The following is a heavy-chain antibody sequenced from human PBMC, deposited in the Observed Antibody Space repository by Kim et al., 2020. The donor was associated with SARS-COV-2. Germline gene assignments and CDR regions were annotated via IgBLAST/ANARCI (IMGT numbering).Heavy chain of an antibody. CDR3: ARGYYH. V-gene: IGHV4-34*01. J-gene: IGHJ5*02. D-gene: IGHD2-8*01. Sequence: NSSGSTNHHPSLKSRVTISVHTSKNQFSLKLSSVTAADTAVYYCARGYYHWGQGTLVTVSS. CDR2: NSSGST.